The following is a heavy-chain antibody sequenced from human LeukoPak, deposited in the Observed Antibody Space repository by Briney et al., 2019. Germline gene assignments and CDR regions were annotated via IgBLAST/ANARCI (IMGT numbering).Heavy chain of an antibody. CDR1: GGSITSGGYY. D-gene: IGHD6-13*01. J-gene: IGHJ4*02. CDR3: AIGYSSSLEFDY. CDR2: IYTNGNT. V-gene: IGHV4-61*02. Sequence: SETLSLTCTVSGGSITSGGYYWSWIRQPAGRGLEWIGRIYTNGNTNYNPSLKSRVTMSLDTSKNQFSLKLSSVTAADTAVYYCAIGYSSSLEFDYWGQGTLVTVSS.